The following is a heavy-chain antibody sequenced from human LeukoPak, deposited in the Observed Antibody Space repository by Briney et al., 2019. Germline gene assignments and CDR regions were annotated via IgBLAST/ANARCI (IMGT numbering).Heavy chain of an antibody. CDR1: GFTFSSYG. Sequence: GGSLGLSCAASGFTFSSYGMHWVRQAPGKGLEWVSSISSSSSYIYYADSVKGRFTISRDNAKNSLYLQTNSLRAEDTAVYYCARERVGATVLDPWGQGTLVTVSS. J-gene: IGHJ5*02. CDR3: ARERVGATVLDP. CDR2: ISSSSSYI. D-gene: IGHD1-26*01. V-gene: IGHV3-21*01.